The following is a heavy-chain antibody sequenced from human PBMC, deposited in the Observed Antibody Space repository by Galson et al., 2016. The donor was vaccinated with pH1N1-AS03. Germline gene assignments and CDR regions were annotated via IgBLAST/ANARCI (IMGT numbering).Heavy chain of an antibody. CDR1: GYTFTTYD. CDR2: MTPNNGNT. V-gene: IGHV1-8*01. J-gene: IGHJ4*02. CDR3: ARSFLGETDD. Sequence: CKASGYTFTTYDINWVRQAAGQGLEWMGWMTPNNGNTGYAQRFQGRVTMTRNTSISTAYMELSGLQSEDTAVYYCARSFLGETDDWGQGTLVIVSS. D-gene: IGHD3-16*01.